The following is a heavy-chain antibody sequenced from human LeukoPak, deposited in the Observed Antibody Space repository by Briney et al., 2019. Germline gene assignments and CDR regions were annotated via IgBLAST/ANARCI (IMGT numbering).Heavy chain of an antibody. D-gene: IGHD2-2*03. CDR3: ASLGFCNGTRCLEDS. CDR1: GGSINNHY. CDR2: IHSTGST. Sequence: PSETLSLTCTVSGGSINNHYWSWLRQPPGKGLEWVGYIHSTGSTHYNPSLKSRVTISVDRSENQFSLKLTSVTAEDTAVYYCASLGFCNGTRCLEDSWGQGTLVTVAS. J-gene: IGHJ4*02. V-gene: IGHV4-59*11.